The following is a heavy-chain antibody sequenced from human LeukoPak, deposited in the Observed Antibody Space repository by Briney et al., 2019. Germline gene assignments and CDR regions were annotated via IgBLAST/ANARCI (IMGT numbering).Heavy chain of an antibody. J-gene: IGHJ3*01. CDR3: ARVFHD. V-gene: IGHV4-4*07. CDR2: IYTSGTT. CDR1: RGSISSDY. Sequence: PSETLSLTCTVSRGSISSDYWSWIRQPAGKGLEWIGLIYTSGTTNYNPSLKSRVTMSLDTSKNQFSLKLNSVTAADTAVYYCARVFHDWGQGTMVTVSS.